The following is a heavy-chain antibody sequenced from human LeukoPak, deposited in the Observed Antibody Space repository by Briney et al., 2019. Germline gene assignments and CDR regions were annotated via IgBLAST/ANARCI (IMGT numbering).Heavy chain of an antibody. CDR2: INPSGGST. V-gene: IGHV1-46*01. CDR1: GYTFTSYY. J-gene: IGHJ4*02. Sequence: ASVKVSCKASGYTFTSYYMHWVRQAPGQGLEWMGIINPSGGSTSYAQKFQGRVTMTRDTSTSTVYMELSSLRSEDTAVYYRARDPYGSGSYYKGVFDYWGQGTLVTVSS. CDR3: ARDPYGSGSYYKGVFDY. D-gene: IGHD3-10*01.